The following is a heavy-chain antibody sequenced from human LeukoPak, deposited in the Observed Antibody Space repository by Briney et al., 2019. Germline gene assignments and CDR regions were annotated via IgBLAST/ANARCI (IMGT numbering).Heavy chain of an antibody. V-gene: IGHV6-1*01. CDR2: TYYRSKWYN. CDR1: GDSVSSNSAA. D-gene: IGHD6-13*01. Sequence: SQTLSLTCAISGDSVSSNSAAWNWIRQSPSRGPEWLGRTYYRSKWYNDYAVSVKSRITINPDTSKNQFSLQLNSVTPEDTAVYYCARAAPGSWYVGYYFDYWGQGTLVTVSS. J-gene: IGHJ4*02. CDR3: ARAAPGSWYVGYYFDY.